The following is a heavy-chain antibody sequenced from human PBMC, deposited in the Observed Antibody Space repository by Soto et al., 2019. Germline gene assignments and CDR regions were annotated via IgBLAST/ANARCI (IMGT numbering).Heavy chain of an antibody. D-gene: IGHD5-18*01. Sequence: QVQLVQSGAEVKKPGASVKVSCKASGYTFTSYYMHWVRQAPGQGLEWMGIINPSGGSTSYAQKLQGRVTMPRDKSTSTVYMELRRLRSEDTAVYYCARVYPSDTRYGYVGNNWFDPWGQGTLVTVSS. V-gene: IGHV1-46*03. CDR1: GYTFTSYY. CDR3: ARVYPSDTRYGYVGNNWFDP. CDR2: INPSGGST. J-gene: IGHJ5*02.